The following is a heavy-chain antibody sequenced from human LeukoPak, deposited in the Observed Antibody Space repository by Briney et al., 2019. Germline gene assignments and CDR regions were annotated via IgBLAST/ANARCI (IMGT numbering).Heavy chain of an antibody. Sequence: SETLSLTCTVSGVPISTYFWGWIRQPPGKGLEWIGYIYYSGSTNYNPSLKSRVTISVDTSKNQLSLKLTSVTAADTAVYYCARDLGAGTTVGWFDPWGQGTLVTVSS. J-gene: IGHJ5*02. CDR2: IYYSGST. D-gene: IGHD1-1*01. V-gene: IGHV4-59*01. CDR3: ARDLGAGTTVGWFDP. CDR1: GVPISTYF.